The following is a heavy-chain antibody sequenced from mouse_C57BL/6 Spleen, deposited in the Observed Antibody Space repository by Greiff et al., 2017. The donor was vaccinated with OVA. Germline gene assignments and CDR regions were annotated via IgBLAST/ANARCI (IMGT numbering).Heavy chain of an antibody. D-gene: IGHD2-5*01. CDR3: ARTAYYSNWFAY. Sequence: VKLQQPGAELVKPGASVKMSCKASGYTFTSYWITWVKQRPGQGLEWIGDIYPGSGSTNYNEKFKSKATLTVDTSSSTAYMQLSSLTSEDSAVYYCARTAYYSNWFAYWGQGTLVTVSA. V-gene: IGHV1-55*01. CDR1: GYTFTSYW. J-gene: IGHJ3*01. CDR2: IYPGSGST.